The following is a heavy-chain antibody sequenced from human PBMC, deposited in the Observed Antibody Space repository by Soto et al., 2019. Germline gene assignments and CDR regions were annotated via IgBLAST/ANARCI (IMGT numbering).Heavy chain of an antibody. D-gene: IGHD3-22*01. Sequence: PGGSLRLSCAASGFTFSSYGMHWVRQAPGKGLEWVAVMSYDGSNKYYADSVKGRFTISRDNSKNTLYLQMNSLRAEDTAVYYCAKEWSPYYYDSSGYSLNWFDPWGQGTLVTVSS. V-gene: IGHV3-30*18. CDR2: MSYDGSNK. CDR1: GFTFSSYG. CDR3: AKEWSPYYYDSSGYSLNWFDP. J-gene: IGHJ5*02.